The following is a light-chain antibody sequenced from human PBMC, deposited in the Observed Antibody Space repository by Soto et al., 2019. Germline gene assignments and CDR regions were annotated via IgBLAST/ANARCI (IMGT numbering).Light chain of an antibody. J-gene: IGLJ2*01. CDR3: SSFATTDTPMV. V-gene: IGLV2-14*03. Sequence: QSALTQPASVSGSPGQSITISCTGTSSDVGGYNHVSWYQQHPGEAPKLMIYDVSSRPSGVSNRFSGSKAADTASLTISGLQAEHEADYYCSSFATTDTPMVFGGGTQLTVL. CDR1: SSDVGGYNH. CDR2: DVS.